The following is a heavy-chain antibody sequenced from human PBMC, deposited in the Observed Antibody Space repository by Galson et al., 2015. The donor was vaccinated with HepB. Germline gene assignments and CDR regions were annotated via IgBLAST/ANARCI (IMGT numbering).Heavy chain of an antibody. CDR3: TRDKYYYDSSGYPRMDY. CDR2: IRSRAYGGTT. Sequence: LRLSCAASGFTFGDYAMSWFRQAPGKGLEWVGFIRSRAYGGTTEYAASVKGRFTISRDDSKSIAYLQMNSLKTEDTAVYYCTRDKYYYDSSGYPRMDYWGQGTLVTVSS. V-gene: IGHV3-49*03. CDR1: GFTFGDYA. J-gene: IGHJ4*02. D-gene: IGHD3-22*01.